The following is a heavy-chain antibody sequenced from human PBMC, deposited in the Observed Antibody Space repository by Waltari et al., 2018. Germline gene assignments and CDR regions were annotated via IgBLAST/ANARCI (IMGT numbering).Heavy chain of an antibody. D-gene: IGHD3-9*01. CDR1: GFTFSSYE. V-gene: IGHV3-48*03. Sequence: EVQLVESGGGLVQPGGSLRLSCAASGFTFSSYEMNWVRPAPGKGLEWVSYISSSGSNIYYADSVKSRFTISRDNAKNSLYLQMNSLRAEDTAVYYCARNDILTGYFEYYYYGMDVWGQGTTVTVSS. CDR2: ISSSGSNI. J-gene: IGHJ6*02. CDR3: ARNDILTGYFEYYYYGMDV.